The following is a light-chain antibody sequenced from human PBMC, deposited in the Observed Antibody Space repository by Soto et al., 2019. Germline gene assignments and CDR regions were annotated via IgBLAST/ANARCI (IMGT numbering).Light chain of an antibody. V-gene: IGKV3-15*01. CDR3: LQYYTWTIT. CDR2: GAS. Sequence: EIVMTQSPATRFVAPGERVTFSCRASQGVRRKLAWYPHIPGQAPRILISGASAGDTGIRAQFPCSGAGPGCTRTISSLKYEDGSTVLCLQYYTWTITFCGGTKVDI. CDR1: QGVRRK. J-gene: IGKJ4*01.